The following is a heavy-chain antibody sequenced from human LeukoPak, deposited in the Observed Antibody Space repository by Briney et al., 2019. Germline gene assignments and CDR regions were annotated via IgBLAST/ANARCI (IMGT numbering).Heavy chain of an antibody. Sequence: PGGSLRLSCAASGFTFSSYSMNWVRQAPGKGLEWVSYISSSSSTIYYADSAKGRLTISRDNAKNSLYLQMNSLRAEDTAVYYRARDYVAAAGRYYYYYMDVWGKGTTVTVSS. D-gene: IGHD6-13*01. CDR3: ARDYVAAAGRYYYYYMDV. V-gene: IGHV3-48*01. J-gene: IGHJ6*03. CDR2: ISSSSSTI. CDR1: GFTFSSYS.